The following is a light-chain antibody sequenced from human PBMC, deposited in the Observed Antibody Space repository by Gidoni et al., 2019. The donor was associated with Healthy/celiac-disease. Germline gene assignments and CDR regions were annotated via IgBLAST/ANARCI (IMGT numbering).Light chain of an antibody. J-gene: IGKJ4*01. CDR1: QSIISY. Sequence: DIQMTQSPSSLSASVGDRVTITCRASQSIISYLNWYQQKPGKATKLLIYAASSLQSGVPSRFSGSGSGTDFTLTISSLQPEDFATYYCQQSYSTPGLTFGGGTKVAIK. CDR2: AAS. CDR3: QQSYSTPGLT. V-gene: IGKV1-39*01.